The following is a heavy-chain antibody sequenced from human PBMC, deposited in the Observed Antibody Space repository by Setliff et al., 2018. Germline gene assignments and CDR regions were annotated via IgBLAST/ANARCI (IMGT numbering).Heavy chain of an antibody. CDR3: AAARRAKRELPQRTRFDP. Sequence: GASVKVSCKATEYSLITYGINWVRQAPGQGLEWMGWINTNTGNPTYAQGFTGRFVFSLDTAISTAYLQITTLKAEDTAVYYWAAARRAKRELPQRTRFDPWGQGTLVTVSS. CDR1: EYSLITYG. CDR2: INTNTGNP. D-gene: IGHD1-7*01. V-gene: IGHV7-4-1*02. J-gene: IGHJ5*02.